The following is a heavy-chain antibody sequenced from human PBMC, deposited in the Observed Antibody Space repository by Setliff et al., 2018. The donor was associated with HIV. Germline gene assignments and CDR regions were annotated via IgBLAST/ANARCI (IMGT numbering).Heavy chain of an antibody. CDR1: GGSFSGYY. Sequence: LSLTCAVYGGSFSGYYWTWIRQPPGRGLEWIGEIIHSGGTNYNRSLKSRVTISVDTSKNQFSLNLSSVTAADTAVYYCARGGLGVVGAIDYWSQGTLVTVSS. CDR3: ARGGLGVVGAIDY. CDR2: IIHSGGT. V-gene: IGHV4-34*01. D-gene: IGHD2-15*01. J-gene: IGHJ4*02.